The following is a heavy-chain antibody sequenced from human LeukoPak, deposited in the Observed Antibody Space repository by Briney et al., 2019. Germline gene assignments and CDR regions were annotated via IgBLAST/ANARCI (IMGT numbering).Heavy chain of an antibody. V-gene: IGHV1-2*02. CDR3: ARDLGGSSSWYYFDY. CDR2: INPNSGGT. CDR1: GYTFTGYY. Sequence: ASVKVSCKASGYTFTGYYMHWVRQAPGQGLEWMGWINPNSGGTNYAQKFQGRVTMTRDTSISTAYMELSRLRSEDTAVYYCARDLGGSSSWYYFDYWGQGTLVTVSS. J-gene: IGHJ4*02. D-gene: IGHD6-13*01.